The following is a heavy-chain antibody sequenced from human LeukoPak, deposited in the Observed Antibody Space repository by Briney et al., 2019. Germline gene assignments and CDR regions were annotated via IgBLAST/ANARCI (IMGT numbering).Heavy chain of an antibody. CDR3: TRENYDILTGPPD. V-gene: IGHV3-49*03. Sequence: PGGSLRLSCTASGFTFGNYAMSWFCQAPGKGLEWVGFIRSRAYGGTTEYAVSVKGRFTISRDDSKSIAYLQMNSLKTEDTAVYYFTRENYDILTGPPDWGQGTLVTVSS. CDR2: IRSRAYGGTT. D-gene: IGHD3-9*01. J-gene: IGHJ4*02. CDR1: GFTFGNYA.